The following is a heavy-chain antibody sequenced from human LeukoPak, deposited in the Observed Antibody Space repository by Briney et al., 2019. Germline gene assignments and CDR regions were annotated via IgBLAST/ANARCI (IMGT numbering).Heavy chain of an antibody. V-gene: IGHV1-24*01. D-gene: IGHD3-22*01. Sequence: ASVKVSCKVSGYTLTELSMHWVRQAPGKGPEWMGGFDPEDGGTIYAQKFQGRVTMTEDTSTDTAYMELSSLRSEDTAVYYCATVVPDYYDSSGYTNWFDPWGQGTLVTVSS. J-gene: IGHJ5*02. CDR3: ATVVPDYYDSSGYTNWFDP. CDR2: FDPEDGGT. CDR1: GYTLTELS.